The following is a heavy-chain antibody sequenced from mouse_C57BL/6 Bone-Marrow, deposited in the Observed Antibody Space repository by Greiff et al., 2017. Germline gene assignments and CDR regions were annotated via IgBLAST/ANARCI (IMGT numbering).Heavy chain of an antibody. Sequence: QVQLQQPGAELVKPGASVKMSCKASGYTFTSYWITWVKQRPGQGLEWIGDIYHGSGSTNYNEKFKSKATLTVDTSSSTAYMQLSSLTSEDSAVYYCARKESTYYGSSRAWFAYWGQGTLVTVSA. CDR2: IYHGSGST. CDR3: ARKESTYYGSSRAWFAY. J-gene: IGHJ3*01. V-gene: IGHV1-55*01. D-gene: IGHD1-1*01. CDR1: GYTFTSYW.